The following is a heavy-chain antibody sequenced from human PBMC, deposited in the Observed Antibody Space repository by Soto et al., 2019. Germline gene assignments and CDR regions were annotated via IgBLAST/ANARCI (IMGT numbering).Heavy chain of an antibody. J-gene: IGHJ4*02. CDR1: GGSMGSSSYF. D-gene: IGHD2-8*01. CDR3: AXPLLYCPNXXCXXL. Sequence: QLQLQESGPGQVKPSETLSLSCTVSGGSMGSSSYFCGWMRQPPGKGLEWLGTIYYSGDTLYNPSXKNRXTMXXXXSXXXXXXXXXXXXXXXXXVXYCAXPLLYCPNXXCXXLWGQGTLV. V-gene: IGHV4-39*01. CDR2: IYYSGDT.